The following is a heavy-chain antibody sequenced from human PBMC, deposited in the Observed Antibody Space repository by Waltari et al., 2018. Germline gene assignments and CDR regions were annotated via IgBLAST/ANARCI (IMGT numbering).Heavy chain of an antibody. J-gene: IGHJ4*02. CDR2: ISSDGKNK. D-gene: IGHD1-1*01. CDR1: GFAFSRYN. CDR3: ARSWNDTDYFDY. V-gene: IGHV3-21*01. Sequence: EVELVESGGGLVKPGESLRLSCVVSGFAFSRYNMNWARPAPGRGLEWVLFISSDGKNKYYADSVKGRVTISRDNAKNSVYLQMNSLGVDDTAVYYCARSWNDTDYFDYWGLGTLVAVSS.